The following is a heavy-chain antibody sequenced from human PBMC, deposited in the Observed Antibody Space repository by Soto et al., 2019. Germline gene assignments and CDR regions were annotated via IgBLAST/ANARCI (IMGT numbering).Heavy chain of an antibody. J-gene: IGHJ6*02. CDR3: ARSWVTGKGGMDV. V-gene: IGHV1-18*01. CDR1: GYTFTSYG. D-gene: IGHD3-16*01. CDR2: INGYTGNT. Sequence: QVQLVQSGGEVKKPGASVKVSCKASGYTFTSYGFSWVRQAPGQGLEWMGWINGYTGNTHYAQKFQGRVTMTIDTSTSTAYMELWTLISDDTAGYYWARSWVTGKGGMDVWGQGTTVTVSS.